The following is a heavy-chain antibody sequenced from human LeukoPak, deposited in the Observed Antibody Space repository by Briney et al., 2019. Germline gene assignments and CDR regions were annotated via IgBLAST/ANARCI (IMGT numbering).Heavy chain of an antibody. CDR3: VHSLRWNYFDY. CDR1: GFTFSIYA. J-gene: IGHJ4*02. Sequence: GGSLRLSCSASGFTFSIYAMHRVRQAPGKGLEYVSTISSNGGSTYYADSVKDRFTISRDNSKNTLYLQMSSLRPEDTAVYYCVHSLRWNYFDYWGQGTLVTVSS. CDR2: ISSNGGST. D-gene: IGHD4-23*01. V-gene: IGHV3-64D*06.